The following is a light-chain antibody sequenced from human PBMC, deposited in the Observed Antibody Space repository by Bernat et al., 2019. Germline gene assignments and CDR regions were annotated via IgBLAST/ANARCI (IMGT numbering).Light chain of an antibody. CDR2: GAS. J-gene: IGKJ1*01. CDR1: QSVSSSY. CDR3: QQYGSSPWA. Sequence: DIVLTQSPGTLSLSPGARATLSCRASQSVSSSYLAWYQQKPGQAPRLLIYGASSRATGIPDRFSGSGSGTDFTLTISRLEPEDFAVYYCQQYGSSPWAFGQGTKVDSK. V-gene: IGKV3-20*01.